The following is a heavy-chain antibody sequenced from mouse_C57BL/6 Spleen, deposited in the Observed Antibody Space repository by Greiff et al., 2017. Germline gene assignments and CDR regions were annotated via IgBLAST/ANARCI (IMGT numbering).Heavy chain of an antibody. V-gene: IGHV1-53*01. CDR3: ARNAHATPYFDY. CDR1: GYNFTSYW. CDR2: INPSNGGT. Sequence: QVQLQQPGTELVKPGDSVKLSCKASGYNFTSYWMHWVKQRPGQGLEWIGNINPSNGGTNYNEKFKSKATLTVDKSSSTAYMQLSSLTSEDSAVYYCARNAHATPYFDYWGQGTTLTVSS. J-gene: IGHJ2*01. D-gene: IGHD3-2*02.